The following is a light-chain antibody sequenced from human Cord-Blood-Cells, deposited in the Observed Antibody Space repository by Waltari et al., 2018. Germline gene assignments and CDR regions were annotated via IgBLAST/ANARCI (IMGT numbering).Light chain of an antibody. CDR2: EVS. V-gene: IGLV2-8*01. Sequence: QSALTQPPSASGSPGQSVTISCTGPSSDVGGYNSVSWYQQHPGKAPKLMIYEVSKRPSGVPDRFSGSKSGNTASLTVSGLQAEDEADYYCSSYAGSNNFDVFGTGTKVTVL. J-gene: IGLJ1*01. CDR3: SSYAGSNNFDV. CDR1: SSDVGGYNS.